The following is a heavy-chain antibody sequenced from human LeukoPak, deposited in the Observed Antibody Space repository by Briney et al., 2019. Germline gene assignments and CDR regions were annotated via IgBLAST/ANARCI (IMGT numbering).Heavy chain of an antibody. CDR1: GGSFSGYY. Sequence: PSETLSLTCAVYGGSFSGYYWSWIRQPPGKGLEWIGYIYYSGSTYYNPSLKSRVTISVDTSKNQFSLKLSSVTAADTAVYYCARERNYYDSSGWSYYFDYWGQGTLVTVSS. V-gene: IGHV4-30-4*01. CDR3: ARERNYYDSSGWSYYFDY. J-gene: IGHJ4*02. D-gene: IGHD3-22*01. CDR2: IYYSGST.